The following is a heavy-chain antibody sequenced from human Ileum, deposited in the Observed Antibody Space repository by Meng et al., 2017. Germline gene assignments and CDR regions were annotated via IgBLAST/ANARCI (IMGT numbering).Heavy chain of an antibody. Sequence: GESLKISCAASGFTFSSYWMSWVRQAPGKGLEWVANIKQDGSEKYYVDSVKGRFTISRDNAKNSLYLQMNSLRAEDTAVYYCARGGNQIPAAIRTYYYYYGMDVWGQGTTVTVSS. CDR3: ARGGNQIPAAIRTYYYYYGMDV. D-gene: IGHD2-2*01. V-gene: IGHV3-7*04. CDR1: GFTFSSYW. CDR2: IKQDGSEK. J-gene: IGHJ6*02.